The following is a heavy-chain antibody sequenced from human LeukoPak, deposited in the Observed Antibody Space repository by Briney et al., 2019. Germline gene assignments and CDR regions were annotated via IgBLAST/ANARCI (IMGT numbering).Heavy chain of an antibody. CDR3: ARLHYGGNYGYYYYYMDV. Sequence: SETLSLTCTVSGGSISSSSYYWGWIHQPPGKGLEWIGSIYYTGSTYYNPSLKSRVTISVDTSKNQFSLKLSSVTAADTAVYYCARLHYGGNYGYYYYYMDVWGKGTTVTISS. J-gene: IGHJ6*03. CDR1: GGSISSSSYY. D-gene: IGHD4-23*01. V-gene: IGHV4-39*01. CDR2: IYYTGST.